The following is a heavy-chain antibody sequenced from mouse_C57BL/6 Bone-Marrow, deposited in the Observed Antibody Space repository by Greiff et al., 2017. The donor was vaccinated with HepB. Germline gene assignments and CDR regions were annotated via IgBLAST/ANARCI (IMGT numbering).Heavy chain of an antibody. CDR3: ARIPYYYGSSYDAMDY. CDR2: IWSGGST. Sequence: QVQLKESGPGLVQPSQSLSITCTVSGFSLTSYGVHWVRQSPGKGLEWLGVIWSGGSTDYNAAFISRLSISKDNSKSQVFFKMNSLQADDTAIYYCARIPYYYGSSYDAMDYWGQGTSVTVSS. D-gene: IGHD1-1*01. J-gene: IGHJ4*01. V-gene: IGHV2-2*01. CDR1: GFSLTSYG.